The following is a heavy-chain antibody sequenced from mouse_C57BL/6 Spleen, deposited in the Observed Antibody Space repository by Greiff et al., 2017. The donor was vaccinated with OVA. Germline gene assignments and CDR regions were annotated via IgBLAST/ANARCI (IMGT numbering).Heavy chain of an antibody. D-gene: IGHD2-3*01. Sequence: VKLMESGGGLVKPGGSLKLSCAASGFTFSDYGMHWVRQAPEKGLEWVAYISSGSSTIYYADTVKGRFTISSDNAKNTLFLEMSSLRSEDTAMYYCAKGRYDGYYNGYAMDYWGQGTSVTVSS. CDR3: AKGRYDGYYNGYAMDY. CDR1: GFTFSDYG. J-gene: IGHJ4*01. V-gene: IGHV5-17*01. CDR2: ISSGSSTI.